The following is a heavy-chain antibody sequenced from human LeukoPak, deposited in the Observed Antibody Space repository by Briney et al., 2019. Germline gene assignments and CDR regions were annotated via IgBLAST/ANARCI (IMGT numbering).Heavy chain of an antibody. J-gene: IGHJ4*02. Sequence: SETISITCLVSGYSISSGYYWGLIRLPPGRRLEWIGSIYHSGRNYYHPSLKSRVTISVDTSKSQFSLKLSSVTAADTAVYYAVVRGRTEKEIDYWGQGTLVTVTS. CDR2: IYHSGRN. CDR3: VVRGRTEKEIDY. V-gene: IGHV4-38-2*01. CDR1: GYSISSGYY. D-gene: IGHD3-22*01.